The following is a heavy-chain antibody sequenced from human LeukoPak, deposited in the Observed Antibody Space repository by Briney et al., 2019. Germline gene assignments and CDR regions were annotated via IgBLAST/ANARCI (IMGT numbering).Heavy chain of an antibody. D-gene: IGHD6-13*01. J-gene: IGHJ6*02. CDR3: AREYSSSWPSYYYGMDV. V-gene: IGHV1-2*02. CDR1: GYTFTGYY. CDR2: INPNSGGT. Sequence: GASVKVSCKASGYTFTGYYMHWVRQAPGQGLEWMGWINPNSGGTNYAQKFQGRVTMTRDTSISTAYMELSRLRSDDTAVYYCAREYSSSWPSYYYGMDVWGQGTTVTVSS.